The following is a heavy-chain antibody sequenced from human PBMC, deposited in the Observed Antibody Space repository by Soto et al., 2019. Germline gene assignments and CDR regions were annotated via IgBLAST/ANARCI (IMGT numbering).Heavy chain of an antibody. CDR2: ITGSGDYT. CDR1: GFTFSNYA. CDR3: AKARYYDSTGYLYYFDY. D-gene: IGHD3-22*01. Sequence: GGVPRLSCAASGFTFSNYAMSWVRQAPGKGLEWVSSITGSGDYTYYADSVKGRFTISRDNSKNTLYLQMNSLRAEDTAVYYCAKARYYDSTGYLYYFDYWGQGTLVTVSS. V-gene: IGHV3-23*01. J-gene: IGHJ4*02.